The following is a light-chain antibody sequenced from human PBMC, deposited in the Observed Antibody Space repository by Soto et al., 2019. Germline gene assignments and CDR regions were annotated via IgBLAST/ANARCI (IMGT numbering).Light chain of an antibody. J-gene: IGLJ1*01. CDR2: DNS. V-gene: IGLV1-40*01. CDR3: QSYDSSLSAYV. Sequence: QSVLTQPPSVSGAPGQRVTISCTGSSANIGAGYDVHWYQQLPGTAPKLLIYDNSYRPSGVPDRFSGSKSGTSASLAITGLQAEDEADYYCQSYDSSLSAYVFXAGTKLTVL. CDR1: SANIGAGYD.